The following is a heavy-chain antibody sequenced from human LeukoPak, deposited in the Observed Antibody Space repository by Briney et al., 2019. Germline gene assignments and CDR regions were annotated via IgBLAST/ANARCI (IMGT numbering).Heavy chain of an antibody. Sequence: SETLSLTCTVSGGSISSSSYYWGWIRQPRGKGLEWIGSIYYSGSTYYNPSLRSRVTISVDTSKNQFSLKLSSVTAADTAVYYCARAVYYTPQGWFDPWGQGTLVTVSS. CDR2: IYYSGST. J-gene: IGHJ5*02. CDR1: GGSISSSSYY. D-gene: IGHD3-3*01. V-gene: IGHV4-39*07. CDR3: ARAVYYTPQGWFDP.